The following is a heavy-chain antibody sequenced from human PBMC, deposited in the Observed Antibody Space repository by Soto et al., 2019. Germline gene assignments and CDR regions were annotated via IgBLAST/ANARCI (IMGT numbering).Heavy chain of an antibody. Sequence: QITLKESGPTLVKPTQTLTLTCTFSGISLSTSGVGVGRIRQPPGKALEWLALIYWDDDKRYSPSLKSRLTITKDTSKNQVVLTMTNMDPVDTATYYCAHMTTVTTLFDYWGQGTLVTVSS. CDR1: GISLSTSGVG. D-gene: IGHD4-17*01. J-gene: IGHJ4*02. CDR3: AHMTTVTTLFDY. V-gene: IGHV2-5*02. CDR2: IYWDDDK.